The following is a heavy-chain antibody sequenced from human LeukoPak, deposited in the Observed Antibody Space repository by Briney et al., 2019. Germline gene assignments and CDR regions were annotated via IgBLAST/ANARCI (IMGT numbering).Heavy chain of an antibody. D-gene: IGHD2-2*01. CDR1: GFTFSSYA. CDR2: ISGSGVIT. V-gene: IGHV3-23*01. Sequence: GGSLRLSCAASGFTFSSYAMSWVRQAPGKGGEGVSAISGSGVITYYADSLKGRFTISRHNSKTTLYLQMNSLRAEDTAVYYCAKDPPYYSSTSCYPNWFDPWGQGTLVTVSS. CDR3: AKDPPYYSSTSCYPNWFDP. J-gene: IGHJ5*02.